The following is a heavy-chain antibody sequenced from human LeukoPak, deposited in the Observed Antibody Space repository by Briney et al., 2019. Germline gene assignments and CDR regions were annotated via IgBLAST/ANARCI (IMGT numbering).Heavy chain of an antibody. Sequence: GGSLRLSCAASGISISNKYMNWVRQAPGKGLEWVSVIYGSGDTYYADSVKGRFTISRDNSKNTLYLQMNSLRGEDTAVYYCARLTHETPGGVVYYYGMDVWGQGTTVTVSS. D-gene: IGHD3-10*01. V-gene: IGHV3-53*01. CDR3: ARLTHETPGGVVYYYGMDV. CDR1: GISISNKY. CDR2: IYGSGDT. J-gene: IGHJ6*02.